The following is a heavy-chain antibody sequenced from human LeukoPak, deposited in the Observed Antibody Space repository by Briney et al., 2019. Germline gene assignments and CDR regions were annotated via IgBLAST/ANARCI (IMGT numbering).Heavy chain of an antibody. D-gene: IGHD2-2*01. Sequence: PSGTLSLTCAVSGGSISSSNWWSWVRQPPGKGLEWIGEIYHSGSTNYNPPLKSRVTISVDKSKNQFSLKLSSVTAADTAVYYCARVVVVVPATTPFDPWGQGTLVTVSS. CDR1: GGSISSSNW. CDR2: IYHSGST. J-gene: IGHJ5*02. CDR3: ARVVVVVPATTPFDP. V-gene: IGHV4-4*02.